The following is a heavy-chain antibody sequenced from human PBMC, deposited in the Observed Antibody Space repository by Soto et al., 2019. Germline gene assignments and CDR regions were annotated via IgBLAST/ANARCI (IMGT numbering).Heavy chain of an antibody. CDR3: ARDHCSGGGCYGRFYFDY. CDR1: GDSVSSNSAA. V-gene: IGHV6-1*01. J-gene: IGHJ4*02. CDR2: TYYRSKWYN. Sequence: SQTLSLTCAISGDSVSSNSAAWNWIRQSPSRGLEWLGRTYYRSKWYNDYAVSVKSRITINPDTSKNQFSLQLNSVTPEDTAVYYCARDHCSGGGCYGRFYFDYWGQGTLVTVSS. D-gene: IGHD2-15*01.